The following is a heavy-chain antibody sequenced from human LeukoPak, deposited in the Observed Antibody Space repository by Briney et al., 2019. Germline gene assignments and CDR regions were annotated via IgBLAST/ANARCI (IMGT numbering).Heavy chain of an antibody. CDR2: INPNNGGT. V-gene: IGHV1-2*02. J-gene: IGHJ6*04. CDR1: GYTFTGYY. CDR3: ARDPYCSSTSCYHPMDV. D-gene: IGHD2-2*01. Sequence: ASVKVSCKTSGYTFTGYYMHWVRQAPGQGLEWMGWINPNNGGTNYAQKFQGRVTMTRDTSISTAYMELSRLRSDDTAVYYCARDPYCSSTSCYHPMDVWGKGTTVTVSS.